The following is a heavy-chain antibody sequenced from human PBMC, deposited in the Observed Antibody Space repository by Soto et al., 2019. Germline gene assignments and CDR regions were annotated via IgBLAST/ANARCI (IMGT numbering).Heavy chain of an antibody. Sequence: SSETLSFTCTVSGGSISSGDNYWSWIRQPPGKGLEWIGNIYYSGSTYYNPSLKSRVSISVDTSRDQFSLKLSSVTAADTAVYYCARGPVVVVSAPYYFDYWGHGTRVTVSS. J-gene: IGHJ4*01. CDR3: ARGPVVVVSAPYYFDY. CDR2: IYYSGST. D-gene: IGHD2-21*01. CDR1: GGSISSGDNY. V-gene: IGHV4-30-4*01.